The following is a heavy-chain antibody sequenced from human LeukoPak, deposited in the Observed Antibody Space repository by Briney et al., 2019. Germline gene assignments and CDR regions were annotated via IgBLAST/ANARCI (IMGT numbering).Heavy chain of an antibody. J-gene: IGHJ4*02. CDR1: GFTFSSYG. D-gene: IGHD5-24*01. CDR2: TSYDGRNK. V-gene: IGHV3-30*18. Sequence: RGSPRLSCASSGFTFSSYGMHWVRQAPGKGLEWVAVTSYDGRNKYYADSVKGRFTISRDNSKNTLYLEMNSLRAEDTAVYYCAKRGDDYNFDYWGQATMVTVSS. CDR3: AKRGDDYNFDY.